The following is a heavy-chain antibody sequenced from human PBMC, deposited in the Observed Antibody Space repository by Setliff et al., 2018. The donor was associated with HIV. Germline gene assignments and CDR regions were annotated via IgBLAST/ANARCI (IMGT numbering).Heavy chain of an antibody. V-gene: IGHV4-30-2*03. CDR1: GFSLNTSGMC. Sequence: LVNPTQTLTLTCTFSGFSLNTSGMCVSWIRQPPGQCLEWVGRINHGGRTYYSPSLESRVVISVDTSKNQFSLHFQPVTSADPAIYFCARLGDFSYNSYHLYAFDFWGHGALVTVSS. D-gene: IGHD3-16*01. CDR3: ARLGDFSYNSYHLYAFDF. CDR2: INHGGRT. J-gene: IGHJ4*01.